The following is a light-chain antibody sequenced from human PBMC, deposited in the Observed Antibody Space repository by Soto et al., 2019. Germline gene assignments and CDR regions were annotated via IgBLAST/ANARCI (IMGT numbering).Light chain of an antibody. J-gene: IGKJ4*01. CDR3: QQLNGYQLA. CDR2: SAS. V-gene: IGKV1-9*01. CDR1: QGMSTY. Sequence: DIQLTQSPSFLSASVGDTATITCRASQGMSTYLAWYQQKPGKVPKLLIRSASTLQSGVPPRFSGGGSGTEFTLPSSTLQPDDSGIYYCQQLNGYQLAFGGGTNVEIK.